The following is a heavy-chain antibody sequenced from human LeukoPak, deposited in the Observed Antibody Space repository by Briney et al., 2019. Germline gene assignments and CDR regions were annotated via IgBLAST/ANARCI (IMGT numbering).Heavy chain of an antibody. D-gene: IGHD7-27*01. CDR2: ITGSGSST. V-gene: IGHV3-23*01. Sequence: GGSLRLSCAASGFTFTRHAMTWVRQAPGKGLDYVSTITGSGSSTYYANSVKGRFTVSRDNSKNTVYLQMNSLRVDDTAIYYCAKDGQTGEWELEHWGQGTLVTVSS. J-gene: IGHJ1*01. CDR3: AKDGQTGEWELEH. CDR1: GFTFTRHA.